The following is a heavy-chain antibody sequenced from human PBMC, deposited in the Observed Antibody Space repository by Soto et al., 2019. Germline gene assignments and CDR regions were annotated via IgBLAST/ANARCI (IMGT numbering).Heavy chain of an antibody. D-gene: IGHD2-15*01. J-gene: IGHJ4*02. V-gene: IGHV4-30-2*06. Sequence: SETLSPTRRVSGVAMTYGVYSFSWLGESHEKGLRFVGYLGHLETNYYTTSCKSRLSLSLDRTRNQFSLSLSSMTAADKAVYYCARGGGYDSLDFGGQGIQVTVSS. CDR3: ARGGGYDSLDF. CDR2: LGHLETN. CDR1: GVAMTYGVYS.